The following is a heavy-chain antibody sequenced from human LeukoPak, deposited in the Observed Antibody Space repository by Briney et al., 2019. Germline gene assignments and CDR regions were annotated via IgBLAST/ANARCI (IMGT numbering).Heavy chain of an antibody. J-gene: IGHJ4*02. CDR2: ISGSGDNT. D-gene: IGHD3-3*01. Sequence: PGGSLRLSCAASGFTFSSYAMSWVRQAPGKGLEWVSGISGSGDNTYYADSVKGRFTISRDNSKNTLYLQMNSLRAEDTAVYYCARPPRGYDFWSGYSGPFDYWGQGTLVTVSS. V-gene: IGHV3-23*01. CDR1: GFTFSSYA. CDR3: ARPPRGYDFWSGYSGPFDY.